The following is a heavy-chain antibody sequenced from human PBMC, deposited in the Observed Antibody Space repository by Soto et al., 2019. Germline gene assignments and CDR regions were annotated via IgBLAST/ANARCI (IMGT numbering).Heavy chain of an antibody. CDR3: ATDVSGYTAYVHHY. Sequence: ASVKVSCKVSGYTLTELSMHWVRQAPGKGLEWMGGFDPEDGETIYAQKFQGRVTMTEDTSTDTAYMELSSLRSEDTAVYYCATDVSGYTAYVHHYRGQGTLVTVSS. CDR1: GYTLTELS. J-gene: IGHJ4*02. CDR2: FDPEDGET. D-gene: IGHD5-12*01. V-gene: IGHV1-24*01.